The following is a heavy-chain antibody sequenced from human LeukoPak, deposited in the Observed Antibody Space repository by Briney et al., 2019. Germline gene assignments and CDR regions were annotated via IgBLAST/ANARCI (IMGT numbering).Heavy chain of an antibody. D-gene: IGHD4-23*01. Sequence: GGSLILPCAASGFTFSNYAMSWVRQAPGKGLEWVANIKQDGSEKYYVDSVKGRFTISRDNAKNSLYLQMNSLRAEDTAVYYCARGQLTPDYWGQGTLVTVSS. CDR2: IKQDGSEK. CDR3: ARGQLTPDY. J-gene: IGHJ4*02. V-gene: IGHV3-7*04. CDR1: GFTFSNYA.